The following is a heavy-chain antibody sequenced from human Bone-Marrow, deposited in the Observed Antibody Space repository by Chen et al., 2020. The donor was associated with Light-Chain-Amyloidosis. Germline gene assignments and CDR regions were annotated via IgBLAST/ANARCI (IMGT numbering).Heavy chain of an antibody. CDR3: AKDLLPSTVTTLGY. CDR2: ISYHGNDK. J-gene: IGHJ4*01. D-gene: IGHD4-17*01. CDR1: GFTFSNDG. Sequence: QRQLVESGGGVVQPGRSLRLSCAASGFTFSNDGMNWVRQAPGKGLEWVAVISYHGNDKYYADSMKGRFTISRDNIKSTLYLQMDSLRAEDMAVYYCAKDLLPSTVTTLGYWGQGTLVSVSS. V-gene: IGHV3-30*18.